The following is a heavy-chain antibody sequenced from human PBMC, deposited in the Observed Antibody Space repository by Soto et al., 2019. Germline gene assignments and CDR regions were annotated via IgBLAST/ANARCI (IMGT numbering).Heavy chain of an antibody. J-gene: IGHJ4*02. CDR2: IYHSGST. D-gene: IGHD3-10*01. CDR1: NASISSRKW. Sequence: TSETLSLTCTVSNASISSRKWWTWVRQTPGKGLEWIGEIYHSGSTNYNPSLKSRVTISVDTSKNQFSLKLSSVTAADTAVYYCARHVRSRFGELSDYWGQGTLVTVS. V-gene: IGHV4-4*02. CDR3: ARHVRSRFGELSDY.